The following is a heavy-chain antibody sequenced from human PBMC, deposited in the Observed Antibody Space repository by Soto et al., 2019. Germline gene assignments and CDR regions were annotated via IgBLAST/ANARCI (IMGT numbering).Heavy chain of an antibody. CDR3: ARGPNYDILTGNYDGMDV. D-gene: IGHD3-9*01. Sequence: QVQLVQSGAEVKKPGASVKVSCKASGYTFSSYGISWVRQAPGQGLEWMGWISAYNGNTNYAQKLQGRVTMTTDTSTSKAYMELRSLRSDDTAVYYCARGPNYDILTGNYDGMDVWGQGTTVTVSS. V-gene: IGHV1-18*01. J-gene: IGHJ6*02. CDR2: ISAYNGNT. CDR1: GYTFSSYG.